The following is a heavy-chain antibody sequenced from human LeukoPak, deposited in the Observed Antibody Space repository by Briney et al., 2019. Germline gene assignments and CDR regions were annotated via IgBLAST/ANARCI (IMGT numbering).Heavy chain of an antibody. Sequence: GGSLRLSCAASGFSFSSYWMSWVRQAPGKGLEWVANIKEDGSEKNYVDSVKGRFTIYRDNAKNSLYLQMNTLRAEDTAVYYCGRSGIVTTAVPFWGQGTLVTVSS. J-gene: IGHJ4*02. V-gene: IGHV3-7*01. CDR1: GFSFSSYW. CDR3: GRSGIVTTAVPF. CDR2: IKEDGSEK. D-gene: IGHD1-26*01.